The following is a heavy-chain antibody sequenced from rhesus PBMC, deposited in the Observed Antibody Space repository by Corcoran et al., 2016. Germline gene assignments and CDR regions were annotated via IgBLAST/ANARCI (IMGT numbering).Heavy chain of an antibody. D-gene: IGHD6-31*01. J-gene: IGHJ4*01. CDR2: ISGSSGST. CDR3: ARGIAADFDY. Sequence: QVQLQESGPGLVKPSETLSLTCAVSGGSFSGYYWGWIRQPPGKGLEWIGYISGSSGSTDYNPSLKSRVTISTDTSKNQVSLKLSSVTAADTAVYYCARGIAADFDYWGQGVLVTVSS. V-gene: IGHV4-165*01. CDR1: GGSFSGYY.